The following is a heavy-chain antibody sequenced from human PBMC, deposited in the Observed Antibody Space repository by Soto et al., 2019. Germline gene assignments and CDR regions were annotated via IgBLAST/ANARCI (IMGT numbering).Heavy chain of an antibody. CDR3: AITTVTTDYYYYGMDV. CDR1: GGTFSSYT. CDR2: IIPILGIA. V-gene: IGHV1-69*02. J-gene: IGHJ6*02. Sequence: QVQLVQSGAEVKKPGSSVKVSCKASGGTFSSYTISWVRQSPGQGLEWMGRIIPILGIANYAQKFQGRVTITADKSTSTAYMELSSLRSEDTAVYYCAITTVTTDYYYYGMDVWGQGTTVTVSS. D-gene: IGHD4-17*01.